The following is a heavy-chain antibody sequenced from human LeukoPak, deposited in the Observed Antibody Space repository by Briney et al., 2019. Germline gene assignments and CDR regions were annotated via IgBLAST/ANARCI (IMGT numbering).Heavy chain of an antibody. CDR3: ARAQTGHYYGSGSYFDY. CDR1: GFSFSDYA. J-gene: IGHJ4*02. V-gene: IGHV3-30*04. CDR2: VAYDGSSK. Sequence: PGGSLRLSCAASGFSFSDYALHWVRQAPGKGLEWVAFVAYDGSSKYYRDSVKGRFIISRDYSRNTLYLQMNSLRGDDTAVYYCARAQTGHYYGSGSYFDYWGQGTLVTVSS. D-gene: IGHD3-10*01.